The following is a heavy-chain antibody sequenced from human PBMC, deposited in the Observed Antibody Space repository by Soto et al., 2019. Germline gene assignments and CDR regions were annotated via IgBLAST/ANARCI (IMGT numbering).Heavy chain of an antibody. CDR3: ARHKRVDSSSWGDYYGMDV. V-gene: IGHV4-39*01. CDR1: GGSISSSSYY. D-gene: IGHD6-13*01. Sequence: SETLSLTCTVSGGSISSSSYYWGWIRQPPGKGLEWIGSIYYSGSTYYNPSLKSRVTISVDTSKNQFSLKLSSVTAADTAVYYCARHKRVDSSSWGDYYGMDVWGQGTTVTVS. J-gene: IGHJ6*02. CDR2: IYYSGST.